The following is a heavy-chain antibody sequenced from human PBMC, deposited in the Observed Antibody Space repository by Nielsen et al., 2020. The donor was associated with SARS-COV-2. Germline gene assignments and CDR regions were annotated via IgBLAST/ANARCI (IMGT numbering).Heavy chain of an antibody. V-gene: IGHV3-7*03. CDR3: AKDFHDYGDYVGAY. CDR1: GFTFSSYW. D-gene: IGHD4-17*01. J-gene: IGHJ4*02. Sequence: GESLKISCAASGFTFSSYWMSWVRQAPGKGLEWVANIKQDGSEKYYVDSVKGRFTISRDNAKNSLYLQMNSLRAEDTALYYCAKDFHDYGDYVGAYWGQGTLVTVSS. CDR2: IKQDGSEK.